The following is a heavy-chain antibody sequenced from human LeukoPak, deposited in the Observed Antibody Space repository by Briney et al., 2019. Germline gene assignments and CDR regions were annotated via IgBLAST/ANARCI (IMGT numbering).Heavy chain of an antibody. CDR1: GFTFSDHV. V-gene: IGHV3-21*01. CDR3: ARGSYDSSGQFDY. J-gene: IGHJ4*02. D-gene: IGHD3-22*01. Sequence: GGSLRLSCAASGFTFSDHVMNWVRQAPGKGLEWVSYISTHGNYIYYADSLKGRFTISRDNAENSLFLQMNSLRAEDTAVYYCARGSYDSSGQFDYWGQGTLVTVSS. CDR2: ISTHGNYI.